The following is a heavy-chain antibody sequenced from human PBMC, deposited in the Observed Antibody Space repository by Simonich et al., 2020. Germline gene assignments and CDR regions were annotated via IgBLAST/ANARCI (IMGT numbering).Heavy chain of an antibody. D-gene: IGHD2-15*01. Sequence: QVQLVQSGAEVKKPGASVKVSCKASGSTFTSYGISWGRQAHGQGLEWMGLIRDKNGNTNHAQKPQGNVTMTTDTSPSTAYMELRSLRSDDTAVYYCARASRGTWWYYYFDYWGQGTLVTVSS. J-gene: IGHJ4*02. V-gene: IGHV1-18*01. CDR3: ARASRGTWWYYYFDY. CDR2: IRDKNGNT. CDR1: GSTFTSYG.